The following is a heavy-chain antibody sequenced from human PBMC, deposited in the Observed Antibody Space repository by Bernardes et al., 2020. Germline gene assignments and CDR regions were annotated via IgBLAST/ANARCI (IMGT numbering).Heavy chain of an antibody. J-gene: IGHJ4*02. CDR1: GGSISSISYY. Sequence: SETLSLTCTVSGGSISSISYYWGWLLQPPGKGLEWIGSIYYSGSTYYNPSLKSRVTISVDTSKNQFSLKLSSVTAADTAVYYCASPGGSIYYFDYWGQGTLVTVSS. V-gene: IGHV4-39*01. D-gene: IGHD3-9*01. CDR2: IYYSGST. CDR3: ASPGGSIYYFDY.